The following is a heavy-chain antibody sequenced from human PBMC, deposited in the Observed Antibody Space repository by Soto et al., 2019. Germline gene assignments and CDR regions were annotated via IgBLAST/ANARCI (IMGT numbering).Heavy chain of an antibody. J-gene: IGHJ4*02. CDR1: GFTFSSYA. CDR2: ISYDGSNK. V-gene: IGHV3-30-3*01. Sequence: QVQLVESGGGVVQPGRSLRLSCAASGFTFSSYAMHWVRQAPGKGLEWVAVISYDGSNKYYADSVKGRFTISRDNSKNTLYLQMNSLRAEDTAVYYCARDTPFDYWGQGTLVTVSS. CDR3: ARDTPFDY.